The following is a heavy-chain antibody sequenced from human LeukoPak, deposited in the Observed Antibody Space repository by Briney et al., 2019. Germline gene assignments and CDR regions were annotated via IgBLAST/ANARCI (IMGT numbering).Heavy chain of an antibody. Sequence: SETLSLTCVVSGGSVSGYYWGWIRQPPGRGLEWIGYVYYSGSTNYNPSFKSRITISVDTSRNQFSLQLSSVTAAGTAVYYCARIHRYCSGGACYVLDNWGQGTLVAVSS. CDR3: ARIHRYCSGGACYVLDN. V-gene: IGHV4-59*02. CDR1: GGSVSGYY. D-gene: IGHD2-15*01. J-gene: IGHJ4*02. CDR2: VYYSGST.